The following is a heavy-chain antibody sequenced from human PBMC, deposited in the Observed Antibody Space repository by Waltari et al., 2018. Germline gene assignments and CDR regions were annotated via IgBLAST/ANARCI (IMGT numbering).Heavy chain of an antibody. CDR3: VRGTYNQPSN. V-gene: IGHV4-38-2*02. CDR2: IYHSGNT. J-gene: IGHJ4*02. CDR1: GYSINSDSY. Sequence: QVQLQESGPGLVKSSETLSLTCTVSGYSINSDSYWGWIRQPPGKGLVWIGSIYHSGNTYYNLSLKSRVTLSFDTSKNQFSLSLSSVTAADTAVYYCVRGTYNQPSNWGQGTLVTVSS. D-gene: IGHD1-1*01.